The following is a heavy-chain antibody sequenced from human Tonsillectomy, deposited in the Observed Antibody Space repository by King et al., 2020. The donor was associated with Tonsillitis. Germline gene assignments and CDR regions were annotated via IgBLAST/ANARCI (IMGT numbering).Heavy chain of an antibody. D-gene: IGHD5-18*01. V-gene: IGHV5-10-1*03. CDR2: IDPRDSYT. Sequence: VQLVESGAEVKKPGESLRISCKGSGYSFTSYWISWVRQMPGKGLEWMGRIDPRDSYTNYSPSFQGHVTISADKSISTAYLQWSSLKASDTAMFYCARPSGYSYGKSSASDYWGQGTLVTVSS. CDR3: ARPSGYSYGKSSASDY. J-gene: IGHJ4*02. CDR1: GYSFTSYW.